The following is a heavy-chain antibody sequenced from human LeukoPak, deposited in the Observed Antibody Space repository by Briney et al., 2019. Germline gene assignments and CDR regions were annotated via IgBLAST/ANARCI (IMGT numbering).Heavy chain of an antibody. CDR1: GFTFSSYG. CDR2: IWYDGSNK. D-gene: IGHD5-12*01. Sequence: PGGSLRLSCAASGFTFSSYGMHWVRQAPGKGLEWVAVIWYDGSNKYYADSVKGRFTISRDNSKNTLYLQMNSLRAEDTAVYYCAKDSGYDFGGGAFDIWGQGTMVTVSS. J-gene: IGHJ3*02. V-gene: IGHV3-33*06. CDR3: AKDSGYDFGGGAFDI.